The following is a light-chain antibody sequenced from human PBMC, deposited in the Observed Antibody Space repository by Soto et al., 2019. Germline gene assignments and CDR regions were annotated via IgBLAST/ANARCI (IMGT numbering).Light chain of an antibody. Sequence: QSVLTQPPSVSAAPGQNVTISCSGTYSNIGKNYVSWYQHLPGTAPKLLIYDDNKRPSGIPDRFSGSRSGTSATLDITGLPTGDEADYYCGTWDSTLSVGVFGGATKLTVL. J-gene: IGLJ3*02. CDR3: GTWDSTLSVGV. CDR2: DDN. V-gene: IGLV1-51*01. CDR1: YSNIGKNY.